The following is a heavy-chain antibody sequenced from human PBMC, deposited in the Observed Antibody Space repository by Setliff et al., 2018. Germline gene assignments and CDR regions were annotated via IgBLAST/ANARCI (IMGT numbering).Heavy chain of an antibody. Sequence: GASVKVSCKASGYSFTSYGFTWVRQAPGQGLEWMGWISAYNGYIIYAPSLQGRLTLTTDTSTTTAYMELRSLRSDDTAVYYCATPALSSIDYWGQGTLVTVSS. CDR1: GYSFTSYG. V-gene: IGHV1-18*01. CDR3: ATPALSSIDY. J-gene: IGHJ4*02. CDR2: ISAYNGYI. D-gene: IGHD2-2*01.